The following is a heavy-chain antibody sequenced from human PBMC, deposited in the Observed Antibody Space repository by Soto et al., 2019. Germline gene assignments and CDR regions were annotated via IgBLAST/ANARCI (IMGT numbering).Heavy chain of an antibody. V-gene: IGHV3-23*01. D-gene: IGHD6-13*01. CDR2: ISGSGGST. J-gene: IGHJ3*02. Sequence: EVQLLESGGGLVQPGGSLRLSCAASGFTFSSYAMSWVRQAPGKGLEWVSAISGSGGSTYYADSVKGRFTISRDNSKNTLYLQMNSLRAEDTAVYYCAKDKGGSSSWYSGAFDIWGQGTMVTVSS. CDR1: GFTFSSYA. CDR3: AKDKGGSSSWYSGAFDI.